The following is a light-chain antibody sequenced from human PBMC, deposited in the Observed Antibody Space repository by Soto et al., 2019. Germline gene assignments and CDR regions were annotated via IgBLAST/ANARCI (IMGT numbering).Light chain of an antibody. CDR1: QSVSSN. V-gene: IGKV3-15*01. CDR2: GAS. Sequence: EIVMTQSPATLSVSPGERATLSCRASQSVSSNLAWYQQKPGQAPRLLIYGASTRATGIPARFSGSASGTEFTLTISSLQSEDFAVYYCQQYDEWPLTFGGGTKVEIK. CDR3: QQYDEWPLT. J-gene: IGKJ4*01.